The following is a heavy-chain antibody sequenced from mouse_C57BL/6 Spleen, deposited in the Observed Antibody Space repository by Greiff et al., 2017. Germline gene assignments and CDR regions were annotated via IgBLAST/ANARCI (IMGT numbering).Heavy chain of an antibody. CDR2: IYPGSGST. CDR1: GYTFTSYW. J-gene: IGHJ4*01. D-gene: IGHD2-1*01. Sequence: VQLQQPGAELVKPGASVKMSCKASGYTFTSYWITWVKQRPGQGLEWIGDIYPGSGSTNYNEKFKSKATLTVDTSSSTAYMQLSSLTSEDSAVYYCARIYYGKRYYAMDYWGQGTSVTVSS. CDR3: ARIYYGKRYYAMDY. V-gene: IGHV1-55*01.